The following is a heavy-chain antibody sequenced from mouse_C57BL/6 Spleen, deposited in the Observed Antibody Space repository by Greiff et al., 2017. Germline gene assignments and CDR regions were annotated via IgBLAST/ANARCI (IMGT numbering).Heavy chain of an antibody. CDR1: GYTFTSYW. V-gene: IGHV1-64*01. Sequence: VQLQQPGAELVKPGASVKLSCKASGYTFTSYWMHWVKQRPGQGLEWIGMIHPNSGSTNYNEKFKSKATLTVDKSSSTAYMQLISLTSEDSAVYYCARLLLGLDYWGQGTTLTVSS. J-gene: IGHJ2*01. CDR3: ARLLLGLDY. D-gene: IGHD2-12*01. CDR2: IHPNSGST.